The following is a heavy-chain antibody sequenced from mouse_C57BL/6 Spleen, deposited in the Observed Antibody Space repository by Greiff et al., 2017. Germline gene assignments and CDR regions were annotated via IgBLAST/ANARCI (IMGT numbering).Heavy chain of an antibody. J-gene: IGHJ3*01. Sequence: QVQLQQPGAELVMPGASVKLSCKASGYTFTSYWMHWVKQRPGQGLEWIGAIGPSVSYTNYNPKFKGKSTLTVDNSSRTAYMQLSSLTSEDSAVYYCSAYSNYGFAYGGQGTLVTVSA. CDR2: IGPSVSYT. CDR3: SAYSNYGFAY. D-gene: IGHD2-5*01. V-gene: IGHV1-69*01. CDR1: GYTFTSYW.